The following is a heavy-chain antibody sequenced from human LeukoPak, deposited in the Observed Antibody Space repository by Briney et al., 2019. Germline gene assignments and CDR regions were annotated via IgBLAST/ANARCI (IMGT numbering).Heavy chain of an antibody. CDR1: GFTFSSYA. CDR2: ISYDGSNK. V-gene: IGHV3-30-3*01. CDR3: ARGTHYYDSSGYYSEYFQH. J-gene: IGHJ1*01. Sequence: HAGGSLRLSCAASGFTFSSYAMHWVRQAPGKGLEWVAVISYDGSNKYYADSVKGRFTISRDNSKNTLYLQMNSLRAEDTAVYYCARGTHYYDSSGYYSEYFQHWGQGTLVTVSS. D-gene: IGHD3-22*01.